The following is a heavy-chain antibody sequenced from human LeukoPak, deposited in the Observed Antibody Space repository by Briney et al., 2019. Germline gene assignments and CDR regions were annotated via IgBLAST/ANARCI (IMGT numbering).Heavy chain of an antibody. CDR2: ISAYNGNT. D-gene: IGHD2-15*01. CDR3: ARDQVYCSGGSCYWVDYYYYYGMDV. CDR1: GYTFTSYG. J-gene: IGHJ6*02. Sequence: ASVKVSCKASGYTFTSYGISWVRQAPGQGLEWMGWISAYNGNTNYAQKLQGRVTMTTDTSTNTAYMELRSLRSDDTAVYYCARDQVYCSGGSCYWVDYYYYYGMDVWGQGTTVTVSS. V-gene: IGHV1-18*01.